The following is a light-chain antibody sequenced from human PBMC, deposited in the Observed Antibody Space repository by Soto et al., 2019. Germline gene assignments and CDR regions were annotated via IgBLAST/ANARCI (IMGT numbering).Light chain of an antibody. V-gene: IGKV1-5*03. CDR3: QQYNDSFPYT. J-gene: IGKJ2*01. CDR1: QSISTW. CDR2: KAP. Sequence: DIQLTQSPSTLSASIGDRVTITCRASQSISTWLAWYQQKPGTAPKLLIYKAPTLERGVPSRFSGSRSGTEFTLTVSSLQPDDFATYYCQQYNDSFPYTFGQGTKLEIK.